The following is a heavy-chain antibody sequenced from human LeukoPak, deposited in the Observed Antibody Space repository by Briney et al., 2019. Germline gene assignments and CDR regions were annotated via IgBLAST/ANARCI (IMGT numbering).Heavy chain of an antibody. D-gene: IGHD1-26*01. CDR3: ASGSGSYYPFDY. CDR1: GGSISSSNW. J-gene: IGHJ4*02. Sequence: SETLSLTCVVSGGSISSSNWWSWVRQSSGRGLEWIGEIYHSGSTNYNPSLKSRVTISVDKSKNQFSLKLTSVTAADTAVYYCASGSGSYYPFDYWGQGTLVTVSS. V-gene: IGHV4-4*02. CDR2: IYHSGST.